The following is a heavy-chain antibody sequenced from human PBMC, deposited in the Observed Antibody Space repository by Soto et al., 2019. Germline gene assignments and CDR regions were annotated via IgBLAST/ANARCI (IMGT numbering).Heavy chain of an antibody. CDR2: IYYSGST. D-gene: IGHD3-16*02. J-gene: IGHJ3*02. Sequence: SETLSLTCTVSGGSISSYYWSWIRQPPGKGLECIGYIYYSGSTNYNPSLKSRVTISVDTSKNQFSLKLSSVTAADTAVYYCARATYDYIWGSYRPDAFDIWGQGTMVTVSS. CDR1: GGSISSYY. CDR3: ARATYDYIWGSYRPDAFDI. V-gene: IGHV4-59*01.